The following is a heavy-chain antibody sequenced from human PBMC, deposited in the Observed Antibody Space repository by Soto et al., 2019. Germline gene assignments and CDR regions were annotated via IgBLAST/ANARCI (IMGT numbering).Heavy chain of an antibody. J-gene: IGHJ4*01. CDR2: INPSSGGP. CDR1: GYMCTAYY. V-gene: IGHV1-2*02. D-gene: IGHD3-3*01. CDR3: ARDPPQQYDVQSIEDY. Sequence: QVQLVQAGAEVKEPGPSVKVSCKTSGYMCTAYYIHWVRQAPGQGLEWMVYINPSSGGPISAQKFQPRVTLSKDTSTRTAYMELSNLRSDDTAMYYCARDPPQQYDVQSIEDYWGQGTLVTVS.